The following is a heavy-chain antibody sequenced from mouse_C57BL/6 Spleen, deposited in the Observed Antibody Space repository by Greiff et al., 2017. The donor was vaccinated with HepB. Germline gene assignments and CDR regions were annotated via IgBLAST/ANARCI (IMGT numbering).Heavy chain of an antibody. V-gene: IGHV1-76*01. CDR1: GYTFTDYY. J-gene: IGHJ2*01. CDR3: ARSGASITTVVTPYFDY. D-gene: IGHD1-1*01. CDR2: IYPGSGNT. Sequence: VQLQQSGAELVRPGASVKLSCKASGYTFTDYYINWVKQRPGQGLEWIARIYPGSGNTYYNEKFKGKATLTAETSSSTAYMQLSSLTSEDSAVYFCARSGASITTVVTPYFDYWGQGTTLTVSS.